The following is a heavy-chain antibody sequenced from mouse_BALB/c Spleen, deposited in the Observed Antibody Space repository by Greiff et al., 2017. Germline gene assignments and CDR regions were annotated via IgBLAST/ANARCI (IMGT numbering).Heavy chain of an antibody. CDR1: GFTFSSYG. CDR2: ISSGGSYT. J-gene: IGHJ2*01. D-gene: IGHD2-2*01. Sequence: EVQLQQSGGDLVKPGGSLKLSCAASGFTFSSYGMSWVRQTPDKRLEWVATISSGGSYTYYPDSVKGRFTISRDNAKNTLYLQMSSLKSEDTAMYYCARHGGYDFDYWGQGTTLTVSS. CDR3: ARHGGYDFDY. V-gene: IGHV5-6*01.